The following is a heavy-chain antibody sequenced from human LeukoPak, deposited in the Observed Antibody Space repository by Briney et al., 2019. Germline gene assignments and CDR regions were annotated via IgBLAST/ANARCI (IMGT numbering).Heavy chain of an antibody. CDR1: RFTFSSYW. D-gene: IGHD3-3*01. V-gene: IGHV3-74*01. J-gene: IGHJ6*02. Sequence: GGSLRLSCAASRFTFSSYWMHWVRQAPGKGLVWVSRINSDGSSTSYADSVKGRFTISRDNAKNTLYLQMNSLRAEDTAVYYCARVWSDYSLYYYYGMDVWGQGPTVTVSS. CDR2: INSDGSST. CDR3: ARVWSDYSLYYYYGMDV.